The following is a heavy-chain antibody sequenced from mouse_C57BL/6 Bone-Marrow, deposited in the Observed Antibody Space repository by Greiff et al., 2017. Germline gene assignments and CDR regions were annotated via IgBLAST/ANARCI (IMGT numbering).Heavy chain of an antibody. Sequence: VQLQQSGAELVRPGASVKLSCTASGFNIKDDYMHWVKQRPEQGLEWIGWIDPENGDTEYASKFQGKATITADTSSNTAYLQLSSLTSEDTAVYYCTLLLRFYYAIDYWGQGTSVTVSS. D-gene: IGHD1-1*01. V-gene: IGHV14-4*01. J-gene: IGHJ4*01. CDR3: TLLLRFYYAIDY. CDR1: GFNIKDDY. CDR2: IDPENGDT.